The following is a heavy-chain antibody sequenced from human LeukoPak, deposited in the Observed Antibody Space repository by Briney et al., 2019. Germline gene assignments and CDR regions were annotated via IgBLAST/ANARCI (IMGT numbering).Heavy chain of an antibody. J-gene: IGHJ4*02. CDR3: VRRYSSSSETDFDY. D-gene: IGHD6-6*01. V-gene: IGHV3-7*01. CDR1: GSNFVSLW. Sequence: GGCLRPPGEAPGSNFVSLWMSWVRKAPGRGLEWVANIDQYGDEIYYVDSVRGRFTISRDNAKSSLYLQLNAVRPEDAAVYYCVRRYSSSSETDFDYWGQGTLVTVSS. CDR2: IDQYGDEI.